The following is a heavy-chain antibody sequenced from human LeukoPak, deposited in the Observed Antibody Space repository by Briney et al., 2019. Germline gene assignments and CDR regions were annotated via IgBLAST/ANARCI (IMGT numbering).Heavy chain of an antibody. V-gene: IGHV1-2*02. J-gene: IGHJ1*01. CDR2: INPNSGGT. D-gene: IGHD3-22*01. Sequence: GASVKVSCKASGYTFTGYYMHWVRQAPGQGLEWMGWINPNSGGTNYAQKFQGRVTMTRDTSISTAYMELRSLRSDDTAVYYCARDDSSGYYPEYFQYWGQGTLVTVSS. CDR1: GYTFTGYY. CDR3: ARDDSSGYYPEYFQY.